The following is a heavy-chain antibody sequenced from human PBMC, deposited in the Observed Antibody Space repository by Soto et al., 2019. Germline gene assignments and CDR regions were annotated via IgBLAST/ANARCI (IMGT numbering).Heavy chain of an antibody. CDR3: AGGDETTKWYLDFHH. V-gene: IGHV3-7*03. J-gene: IGHJ1*01. Sequence: QPGGSLRLSCVASGFTFNNCWMSWVRQAPGKGLEWVANINEDGSEKNYVGSVKGRFSISRVNAGNSLYLQINNLRADDTAVYYCAGGDETTKWYLDFHHWGRGTLVTVSS. CDR2: INEDGSEK. D-gene: IGHD2-15*01. CDR1: GFTFNNCW.